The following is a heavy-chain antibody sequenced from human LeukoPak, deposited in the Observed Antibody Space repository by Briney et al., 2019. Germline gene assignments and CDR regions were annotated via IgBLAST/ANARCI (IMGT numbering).Heavy chain of an antibody. J-gene: IGHJ4*02. CDR2: VYHSGIS. CDR1: GDSVSSGGYY. Sequence: SETLSLTCSVSGDSVSSGGYYWSWVRQHPGKGLEWIGYVYHSGISYYNASLERRVTISIDTSKNQFSLNLTSVTAADTAVYYCARVYGSGAPVRDFNYWGQGALVTVSS. CDR3: ARVYGSGAPVRDFNY. D-gene: IGHD3-10*01. V-gene: IGHV4-31*03.